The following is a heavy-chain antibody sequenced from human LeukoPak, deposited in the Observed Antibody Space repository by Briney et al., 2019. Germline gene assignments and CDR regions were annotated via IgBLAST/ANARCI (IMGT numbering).Heavy chain of an antibody. J-gene: IGHJ1*01. CDR2: ISDDGRRK. V-gene: IGHV3-30*01. Sequence: GGSLRLSCAASGFTFSSYTLHWVRQAPGKGLEWVALISDDGRRKDYVDSVKGRFSISRDNSKNTMYLQMNNPRPEDTAVYYCVTMELTFCSGDCESEQFQAWGQGTLVIVSS. CDR1: GFTFSSYT. D-gene: IGHD2-21*02. CDR3: VTMELTFCSGDCESEQFQA.